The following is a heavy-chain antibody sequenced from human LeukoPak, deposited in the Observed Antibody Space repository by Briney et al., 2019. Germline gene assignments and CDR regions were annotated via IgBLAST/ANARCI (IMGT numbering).Heavy chain of an antibody. CDR3: ASILGGNFDY. D-gene: IGHD4-23*01. CDR1: GGPISSYY. V-gene: IGHV4-59*01. CDR2: IYYSGST. J-gene: IGHJ4*02. Sequence: PSETLSLTCTVSGGPISSYYWSWIRQPPGKGLEWIGYIYYSGSTNYNPSLKSRVTISVDTSKNQFSLKLSSVTAADTAVYYCASILGGNFDYWGQGTLVTVSS.